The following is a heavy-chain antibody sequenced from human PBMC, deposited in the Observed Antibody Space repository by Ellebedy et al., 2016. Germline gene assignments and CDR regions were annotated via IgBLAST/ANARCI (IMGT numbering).Heavy chain of an antibody. CDR3: ATECHLEMATILTDAFDI. Sequence: ASVKVSCKVSGYSLSELSMHWVRQAPGKGLEWMGGFDPEDGDRIYAQKFQGRVTMTRDTSTSTVYMELSSLRSEDTAVYYCATECHLEMATILTDAFDIWGQGTLVTVSS. D-gene: IGHD5-24*01. V-gene: IGHV1-24*01. CDR2: FDPEDGDR. CDR1: GYSLSELS. J-gene: IGHJ3*02.